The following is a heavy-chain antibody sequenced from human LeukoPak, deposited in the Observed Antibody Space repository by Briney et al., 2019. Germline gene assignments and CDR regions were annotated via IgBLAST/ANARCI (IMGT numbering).Heavy chain of an antibody. CDR3: ARVKGYSYGLYYFDY. Sequence: KPSETLSLTCTVSGGSINNYYWSWIRQPPGKGLEWIGYIYYSGSTNYNPSLKSRVTISVDTSKNQFSLKLSSVTAADTAVYYCARVKGYSYGLYYFDYWGQGTLVTVSS. V-gene: IGHV4-59*01. CDR2: IYYSGST. D-gene: IGHD5-18*01. J-gene: IGHJ4*02. CDR1: GGSINNYY.